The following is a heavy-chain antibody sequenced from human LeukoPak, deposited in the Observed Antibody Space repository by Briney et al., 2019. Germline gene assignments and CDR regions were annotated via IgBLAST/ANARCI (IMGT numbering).Heavy chain of an antibody. CDR1: GFTFSSYA. V-gene: IGHV3-23*01. D-gene: IGHD6-13*01. CDR3: ARTRSVAAAGTNDY. CDR2: ISGSGGST. Sequence: GGSLRLSCAASGFTFSSYAMSWVRQAPGKGLEWVSAISGSGGSTYYADSVKGRFTISRDNSKNTLYLQMNSLRAEDTAVYYCARTRSVAAAGTNDYWGQGILVTVSS. J-gene: IGHJ4*02.